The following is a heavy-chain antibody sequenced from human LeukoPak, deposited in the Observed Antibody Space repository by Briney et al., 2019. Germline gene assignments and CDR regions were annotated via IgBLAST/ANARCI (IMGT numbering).Heavy chain of an antibody. CDR3: ARGLVAAAALDY. V-gene: IGHV1-69*04. J-gene: IGHJ4*02. D-gene: IGHD6-25*01. CDR2: IIPILGIA. Sequence: SVKVSCKASGGTFSSYAISWVRQAPGQGLEWMGRIIPILGIANYAQKFQGRVTMTRDTSTSTVYMELSSLRSEDTAVYYCARGLVAAAALDYWGQGTLVTVSS. CDR1: GGTFSSYA.